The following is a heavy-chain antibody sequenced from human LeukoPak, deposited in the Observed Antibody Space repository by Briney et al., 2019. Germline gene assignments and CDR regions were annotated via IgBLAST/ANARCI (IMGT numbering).Heavy chain of an antibody. D-gene: IGHD2/OR15-2a*01. CDR2: IKHDASEK. Sequence: PGGSLRLSCVASGFTFSDYWMSWVRQAPGKGLEWVAHIKHDASEKYCVDSVKGRFTISRDNAKNSLYLPMNSLRAEDTAVYYCARTSKYSFDIWGQGTMVTVSS. J-gene: IGHJ3*02. CDR1: GFTFSDYW. V-gene: IGHV3-7*04. CDR3: ARTSKYSFDI.